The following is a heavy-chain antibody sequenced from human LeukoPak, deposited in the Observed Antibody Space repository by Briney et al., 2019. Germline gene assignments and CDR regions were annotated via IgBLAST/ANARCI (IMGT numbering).Heavy chain of an antibody. CDR3: ASKLRITMVRGVIGY. CDR2: IYNSGST. Sequence: TLSLTCTVSGGSISSGSYYWSWIRQPAGEGLEWIGRIYNSGSTNYNPSLKSRVTISVDTSKNRFSLKLSSVTAADTAVYYCASKLRITMVRGVIGYWGQGTLVTVSS. J-gene: IGHJ4*02. CDR1: GGSISSGSYY. V-gene: IGHV4-61*02. D-gene: IGHD3-10*01.